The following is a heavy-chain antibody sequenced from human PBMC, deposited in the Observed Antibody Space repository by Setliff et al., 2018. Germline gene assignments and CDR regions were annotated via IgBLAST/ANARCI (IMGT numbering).Heavy chain of an antibody. V-gene: IGHV3-30-3*01. CDR1: GFTFGSTA. Sequence: GGSLRLSCAASGFTFGSTAMHWVRQAPGKGLEWVALITFDGSNKYYTDSVKGRFTISRDNARNSLSLQMNSLRTEDTAVYYCFGAGTCSYWGQGTLVTVSS. D-gene: IGHD3-10*01. CDR2: ITFDGSNK. CDR3: FGAGTCSY. J-gene: IGHJ4*02.